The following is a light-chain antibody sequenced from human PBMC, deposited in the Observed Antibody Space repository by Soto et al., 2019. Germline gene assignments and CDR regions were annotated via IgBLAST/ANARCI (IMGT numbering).Light chain of an antibody. Sequence: QSALTQPRSVSGSPGQSVTISCTGTSSDVGAYNYVSWYQQYPGKAPKLIIYDVSKRPSGVPDRFSGSKSGNTASLTIYGLQAEDEADYYCCSYAGSYTLWVFGGGTKLTVL. CDR3: CSYAGSYTLWV. CDR2: DVS. J-gene: IGLJ3*02. V-gene: IGLV2-11*01. CDR1: SSDVGAYNY.